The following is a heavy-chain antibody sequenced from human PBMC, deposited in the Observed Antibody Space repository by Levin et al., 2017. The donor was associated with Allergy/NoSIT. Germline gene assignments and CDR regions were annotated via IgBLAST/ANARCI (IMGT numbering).Heavy chain of an antibody. J-gene: IGHJ2*01. D-gene: IGHD3-9*01. CDR2: INYSRNT. V-gene: IGHV4-34*01. Sequence: GSLRLSCAVKGGSLSGYYWTWIRQPPGKGLEWIGEINYSRNTNYNPSLKSRVTSSLDTSKNQFSLKLRSVTAAAAAVYYCARGPSLRSFDSVRAYWYLDRWGRGTLVTVSS. CDR3: ARGPSLRSFDSVRAYWYLDR. CDR1: GGSLSGYY.